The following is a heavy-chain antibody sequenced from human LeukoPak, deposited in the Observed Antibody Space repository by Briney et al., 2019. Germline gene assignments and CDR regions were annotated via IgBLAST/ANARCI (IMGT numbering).Heavy chain of an antibody. Sequence: GGSLRLSCAASGFTFSSYAMSWVRQAPGKGLEWVSAISGSGGSTYYADSVKGRFTISRDNSKNTLYLQMNSLRAEDTAVYYCAKALGVGYCSGGSCYGGYYYMDVWGKGTTVTVSS. CDR2: ISGSGGST. J-gene: IGHJ6*03. CDR1: GFTFSSYA. D-gene: IGHD2-15*01. CDR3: AKALGVGYCSGGSCYGGYYYMDV. V-gene: IGHV3-23*01.